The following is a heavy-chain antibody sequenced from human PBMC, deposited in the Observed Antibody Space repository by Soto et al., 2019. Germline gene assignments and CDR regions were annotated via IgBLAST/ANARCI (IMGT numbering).Heavy chain of an antibody. V-gene: IGHV4-39*01. Sequence: SETLSLTCTVSGGSIYRSGSYWGWIRQPPGRGLEWIGNIDNNGVTYSNPSLKSRVTISRDTSKNQFSLKLTSVTAADTALYYYGKVLVGATGHTDSDSWGPGTLVTVSS. CDR1: GGSIYRSGSY. CDR2: IDNNGVT. CDR3: GKVLVGATGHTDSDS. D-gene: IGHD2-15*01. J-gene: IGHJ4*02.